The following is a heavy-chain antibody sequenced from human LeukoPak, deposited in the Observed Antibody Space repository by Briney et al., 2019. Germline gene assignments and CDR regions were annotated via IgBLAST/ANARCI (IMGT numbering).Heavy chain of an antibody. J-gene: IGHJ5*02. CDR1: GFTFNNYA. V-gene: IGHV3-23*01. CDR3: AKDRFGIAAAGTNWFDP. D-gene: IGHD6-13*01. CDR2: ISGSGGST. Sequence: PGGSLRLSCAASGFTFNNYAMSWVRQAPGKGLEWVSAISGSGGSTYYADSVKGRFTISRDNSKNTLYLQMNSLRAEDTAVYYCAKDRFGIAAAGTNWFDPWGQGTLVTVSS.